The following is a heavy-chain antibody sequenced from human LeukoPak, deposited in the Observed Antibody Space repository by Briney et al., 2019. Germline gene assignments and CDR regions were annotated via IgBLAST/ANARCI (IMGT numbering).Heavy chain of an antibody. V-gene: IGHV5-10-1*01. CDR2: IAPSDSYT. Sequence: GGSLQISCQVSGYSFPSYWITWVRQVPGKGLEWMGRIAPSDSYTNYNPSYEGHVTMSVEKSITTVYLQWSSLKASDTAMYYCAIFKHHLRPDYWGQGTLVTVSS. CDR3: AIFKHHLRPDY. J-gene: IGHJ4*02. CDR1: GYSFPSYW. D-gene: IGHD3-3*01.